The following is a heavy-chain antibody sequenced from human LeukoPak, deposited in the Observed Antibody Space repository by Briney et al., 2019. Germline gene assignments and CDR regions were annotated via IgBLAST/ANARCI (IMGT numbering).Heavy chain of an antibody. Sequence: GGSLRLSCAASGFTFSSYAMHWVRQAPGKGLEWVAVISYDGSNKYYADSVKGRFTISRDNSKNTLYLQMSSLRAEDTAVYYCARVLTGSWDWFDPWGQGTLVTVSS. J-gene: IGHJ5*02. D-gene: IGHD2-8*02. CDR3: ARVLTGSWDWFDP. CDR1: GFTFSSYA. CDR2: ISYDGSNK. V-gene: IGHV3-30-3*01.